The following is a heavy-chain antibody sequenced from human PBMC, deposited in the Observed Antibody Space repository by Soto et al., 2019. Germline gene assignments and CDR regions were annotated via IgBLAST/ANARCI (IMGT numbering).Heavy chain of an antibody. CDR3: AKDQSRFGEVEEVFGL. V-gene: IGHV3-9*01. J-gene: IGHJ3*01. D-gene: IGHD3-3*01. CDR1: GFTFDDYA. Sequence: EVQLVEAGGDLVQPGRSLRLSCAASGFTFDDYAMYWVRQAPGKGLEWVSSISWNSGIIGYADSVKGRFTISRDNARGFLDLLMNRLRTEDTGLYYCAKDQSRFGEVEEVFGLWGQGTMVTVSS. CDR2: ISWNSGII.